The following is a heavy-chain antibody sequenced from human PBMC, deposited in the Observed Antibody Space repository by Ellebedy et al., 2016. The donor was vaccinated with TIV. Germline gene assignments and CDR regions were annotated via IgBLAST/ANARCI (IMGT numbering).Heavy chain of an antibody. D-gene: IGHD7-27*01. CDR3: ARDMAWGNERVNDALDI. J-gene: IGHJ3*02. Sequence: GESLKISCAASGFTFTPYAMNWVRQAPGQGLEWVSYISGSSFTIYYADSVKGRFTISRDNAKNSLYLQMSSLTAEDTAVYYCARDMAWGNERVNDALDIWGQGTMVTVSP. CDR1: GFTFTPYA. CDR2: ISGSSFTI. V-gene: IGHV3-48*04.